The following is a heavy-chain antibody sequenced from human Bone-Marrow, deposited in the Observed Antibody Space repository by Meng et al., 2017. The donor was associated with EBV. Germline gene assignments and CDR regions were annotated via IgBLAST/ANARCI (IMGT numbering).Heavy chain of an antibody. CDR1: GGSFISTTTYY. D-gene: IGHD3-10*01. J-gene: IGHJ4*02. Sequence: QLQLQESGPGLVNLSVTLSLTCTVSGGSFISTTTYYWGWIRQPPGKGLEWIGKVTYTGGTYYNPSLKSRVTISIDTSKNQFSLKLSSVTAADTAVYYCVRDGKYFGTPGSLDYWGQGILGTVAS. CDR2: VTYTGGT. V-gene: IGHV4-39*07. CDR3: VRDGKYFGTPGSLDY.